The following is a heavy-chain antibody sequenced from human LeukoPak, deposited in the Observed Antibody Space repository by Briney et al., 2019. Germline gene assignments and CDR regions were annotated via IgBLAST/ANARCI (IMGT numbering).Heavy chain of an antibody. D-gene: IGHD1-1*01. Sequence: GGSLRLSCAASGFTFSSSAMNWVRQAPGKGLEWVSGISAGGSSTYYADSVRGRFVISRDNSKNTLSLQMNSLRVEDTAIYYCAKSDPTVHKFDSRGQGTLVTVSS. J-gene: IGHJ4*02. CDR2: ISAGGSST. V-gene: IGHV3-23*01. CDR3: AKSDPTVHKFDS. CDR1: GFTFSSSA.